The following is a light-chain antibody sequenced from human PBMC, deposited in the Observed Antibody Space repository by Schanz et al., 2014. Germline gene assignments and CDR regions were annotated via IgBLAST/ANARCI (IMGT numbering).Light chain of an antibody. Sequence: QLVLTQSPSASASLGASVRLTCTLSSGHSNYAIAWHQQQPEKGPRYLMKVNSDGSHTKGDGIPDRFSGSSSGAERFLTISSLQSEDEAVYYCQTWGTGIRVFGGGTKLTVL. V-gene: IGLV4-69*01. CDR1: SGHSNYA. CDR3: QTWGTGIRV. J-gene: IGLJ2*01. CDR2: VNSDGSH.